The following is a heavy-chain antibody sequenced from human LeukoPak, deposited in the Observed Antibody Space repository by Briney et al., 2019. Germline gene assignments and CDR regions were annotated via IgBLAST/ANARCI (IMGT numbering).Heavy chain of an antibody. D-gene: IGHD3-10*01. CDR3: ARYYGSGFNFDY. CDR1: GFTFSIYA. CDR2: ISGSGGST. Sequence: GGSLRLSCAASGFTFSIYAMSWVRQAPGKGLEWVSAISGSGGSTYYADSVKGRFTISRDNSKNTLYLQMNSLRAEDTAVYYCARYYGSGFNFDYWGQGTLVTVSS. J-gene: IGHJ4*02. V-gene: IGHV3-23*01.